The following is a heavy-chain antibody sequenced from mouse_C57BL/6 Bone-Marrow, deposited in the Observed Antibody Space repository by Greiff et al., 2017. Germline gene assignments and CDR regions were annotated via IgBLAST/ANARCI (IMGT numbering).Heavy chain of an antibody. J-gene: IGHJ1*03. V-gene: IGHV3-6*01. CDR1: AYSITSGYY. D-gene: IGHD3-1*01. CDR2: ISYDGSN. Sequence: EVKLMESGPGLVKPSQSLSLTCSVTAYSITSGYYWNWIRQFPGNKLEWMGYISYDGSNNYNPSLKNRISITRDTSKNQFFLKLTSVTTEDTATYYCARRATDWYFDVWGTGTTVTVSS. CDR3: ARRATDWYFDV.